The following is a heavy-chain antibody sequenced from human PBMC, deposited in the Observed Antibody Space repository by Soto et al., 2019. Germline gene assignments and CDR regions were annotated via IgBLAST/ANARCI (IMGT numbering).Heavy chain of an antibody. J-gene: IGHJ4*02. CDR2: IYWDDYK. V-gene: IGHV2-5*02. Sequence: QITLNESGPTVVSPTETLTLTCRFSGFSLTTSGVGVGWIRQSPGKAPEWLALIYWDDYKRYSASLNSRLTITKDTSKNQVVLTVSDLDPTDTATYYCAHRVLRTVFGLVTTTAIYFDFWGQGTPVAVSS. CDR3: AHRVLRTVFGLVTTTAIYFDF. D-gene: IGHD3-3*01. CDR1: GFSLTTSGVG.